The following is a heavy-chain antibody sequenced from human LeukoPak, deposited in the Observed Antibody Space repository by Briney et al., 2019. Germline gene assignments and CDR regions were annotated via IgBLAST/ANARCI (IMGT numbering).Heavy chain of an antibody. D-gene: IGHD3-10*01. J-gene: IGHJ6*02. Sequence: SETLSLTCTVSGGSISSGGYYWGWIRQHPGKGLEWIGYIYYSGSTYYNPSLKSRVTISVDTSKNQFSLKLSSVTAADTAVYYCARGGRRITMVRGVTSPGPMDVWGQGTTVTVSS. CDR1: GGSISSGGYY. CDR3: ARGGRRITMVRGVTSPGPMDV. CDR2: IYYSGST. V-gene: IGHV4-31*03.